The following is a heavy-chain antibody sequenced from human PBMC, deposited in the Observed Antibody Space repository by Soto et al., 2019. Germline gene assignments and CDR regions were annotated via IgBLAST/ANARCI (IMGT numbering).Heavy chain of an antibody. D-gene: IGHD5-18*01. J-gene: IGHJ4*02. CDR1: GFTFSSYA. CDR2: ISGSGCST. V-gene: IGHV3-23*01. CDR3: AKDQKEVDTAMAPPYL. Sequence: EVQLLESGGGLVQPGGSLRLSCAASGFTFSSYAMSWVRQAPGKGLEWVSAISGSGCSTYYADSVKGRFTISRDNSKNTLYLQMNSLKAEDTAVYYCAKDQKEVDTAMAPPYLWGQGTLVTVSS.